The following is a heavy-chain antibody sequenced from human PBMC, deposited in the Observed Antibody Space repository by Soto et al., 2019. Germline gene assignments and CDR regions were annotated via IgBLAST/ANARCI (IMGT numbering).Heavy chain of an antibody. Sequence: EVQLLESGGGLVQPGGSLRLSCTASGFSLSTYGVTWVRQAPGKGLEWVSGVSGGSGTTHYADSVKGRFTITTDNSENTAYLQMNGLRVEDTAVYYCAKGNGYGDHWGQGTLVTVS. V-gene: IGHV3-23*01. J-gene: IGHJ4*02. CDR3: AKGNGYGDH. D-gene: IGHD5-12*01. CDR2: VSGGSGTT. CDR1: GFSLSTYG.